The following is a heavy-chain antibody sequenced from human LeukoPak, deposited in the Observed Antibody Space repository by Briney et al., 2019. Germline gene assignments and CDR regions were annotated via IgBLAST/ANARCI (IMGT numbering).Heavy chain of an antibody. J-gene: IGHJ6*02. V-gene: IGHV3-48*01. D-gene: IGHD4-4*01. Sequence: GGSLRLSCAASGLTFSSYSMNWVRQAPGKGLEWVSYISSSSSTIYYADSVKGRFTISRDNAKNSLYLQMNSLRAEDTAVYYCASPQVPTAPPYYYYGMDVWGQGTTVTVSS. CDR1: GLTFSSYS. CDR2: ISSSSSTI. CDR3: ASPQVPTAPPYYYYGMDV.